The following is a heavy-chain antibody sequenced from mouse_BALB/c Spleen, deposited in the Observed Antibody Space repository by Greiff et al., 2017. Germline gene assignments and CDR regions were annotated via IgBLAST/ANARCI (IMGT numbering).Heavy chain of an antibody. Sequence: VQLQQSGAELVKPGASVKLSCKASGYTFTSYDINWVRQRPEQGLEWIGWIFPGDGSTKYNEKFKGKATLTTDKSSSTAYMQLSRLTSEDAAVYFCAREADSSGPLFDYWGQGTTLTVSS. CDR3: AREADSSGPLFDY. J-gene: IGHJ2*01. V-gene: IGHV1-85*01. CDR2: IFPGDGST. D-gene: IGHD3-2*01. CDR1: GYTFTSYD.